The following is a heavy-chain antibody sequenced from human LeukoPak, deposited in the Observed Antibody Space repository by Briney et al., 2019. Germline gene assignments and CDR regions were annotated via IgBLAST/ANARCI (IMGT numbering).Heavy chain of an antibody. J-gene: IGHJ5*02. D-gene: IGHD6-13*01. Sequence: SQTLSLTCTVSGGSISSGSYYWSWIRQPAGKGLEWIGRIYTSGSTNYNPSLKSRVTMSVDTSKNQFSLKLSSVTAADTAVYYCARVTLRIAAAGIWFFIWFDPWGQGTLVTVSS. V-gene: IGHV4-61*02. CDR3: ARVTLRIAAAGIWFFIWFDP. CDR1: GGSISSGSYY. CDR2: IYTSGST.